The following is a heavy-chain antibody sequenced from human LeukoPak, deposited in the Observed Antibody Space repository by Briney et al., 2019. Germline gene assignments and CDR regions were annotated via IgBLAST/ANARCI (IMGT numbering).Heavy chain of an antibody. D-gene: IGHD3-22*01. CDR3: ARGASSYYDSSDYFDY. CDR2: IIPIFGTA. V-gene: IGHV1-69*06. Sequence: ASVKVSCKASGGTFSSYAISWVRQAPGQGLEWMGGIIPIFGTANYAQNFQGRVTITADKSTSTAYMELSSLRSDDTAIYYCARGASSYYDSSDYFDYWGQGTLVTVSS. CDR1: GGTFSSYA. J-gene: IGHJ4*02.